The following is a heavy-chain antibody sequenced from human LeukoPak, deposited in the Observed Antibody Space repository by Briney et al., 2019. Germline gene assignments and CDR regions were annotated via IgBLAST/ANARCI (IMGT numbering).Heavy chain of an antibody. D-gene: IGHD2-2*01. V-gene: IGHV4-34*01. J-gene: IGHJ6*04. CDR3: AGVRVVPAAVGRIKVDYGMDV. CDR2: INHSGST. CDR1: GGSFSGYY. Sequence: SETLSLTCAVYGGSFSGYYWSWIRQPPGKGLEWIGEINHSGSTNYNPSLKSRVTISVDTSKNQFSLKLSSVTAADTAVYYCAGVRVVPAAVGRIKVDYGMDVWGKGTTVTVSS.